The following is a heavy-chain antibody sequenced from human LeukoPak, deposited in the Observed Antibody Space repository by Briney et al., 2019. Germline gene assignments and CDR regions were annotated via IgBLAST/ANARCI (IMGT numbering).Heavy chain of an antibody. Sequence: SETLSLTCTVSVGSLSSGSYYWSWIRQPAGKGLEWIGRIYTTGRTNYNPSLKSRVTISVDTSKNQFSLKLSSVTAADTAVYYCARVASGSGSYSDYWGQGTLVTVSS. D-gene: IGHD3-10*01. J-gene: IGHJ4*02. CDR3: ARVASGSGSYSDY. V-gene: IGHV4-61*02. CDR1: VGSLSSGSYY. CDR2: IYTTGRT.